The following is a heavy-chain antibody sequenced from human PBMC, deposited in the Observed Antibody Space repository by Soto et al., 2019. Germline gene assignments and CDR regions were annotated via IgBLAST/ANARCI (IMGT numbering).Heavy chain of an antibody. V-gene: IGHV4-59*12. CDR1: GDSITSYY. CDR2: FYYSGGT. Sequence: QVQLQESGPGLVKPSETLSLTCTVSGDSITSYYWSWIRQPPGKGLEWIGCFYYSGGTNYNPSLQTRVTISIDTSKNQFSLKLSSVTAADTAVYYCARDPELRGYFDYWGQGPLVTVSS. J-gene: IGHJ4*02. CDR3: ARDPELRGYFDY. D-gene: IGHD1-26*01.